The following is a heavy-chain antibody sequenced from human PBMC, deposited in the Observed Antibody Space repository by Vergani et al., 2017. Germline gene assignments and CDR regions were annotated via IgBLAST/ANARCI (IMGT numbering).Heavy chain of an antibody. CDR2: IKQDGSEK. J-gene: IGHJ3*02. D-gene: IGHD2-15*01. CDR3: AREGPIGHDAFDI. CDR1: GFTFSSYW. V-gene: IGHV3-7*01. Sequence: EVQLVESGGGLVQPGGSLRLSCAASGFTFSSYWMSWVRQAPGKGLEWVANIKQDGSEKYYVDSVKGRFTISRDNAKNSLYLQMNSLRAEDTAVYYCAREGPIGHDAFDIWGQGTMVTVSS.